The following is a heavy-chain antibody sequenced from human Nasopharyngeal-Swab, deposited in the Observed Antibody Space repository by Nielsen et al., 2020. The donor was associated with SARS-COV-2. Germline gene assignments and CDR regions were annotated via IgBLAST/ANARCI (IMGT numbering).Heavy chain of an antibody. CDR3: ARETIPYDSSGFDAFDI. D-gene: IGHD3-22*01. J-gene: IGHJ3*02. V-gene: IGHV4-31*02. Sequence: WIRQPPGKGLEWIGYIYYSGSTYYNPSLKSRVTISVDTSKNQFSLKLSSVTAADTAVYYCARETIPYDSSGFDAFDIWDQGTMVTVSS. CDR2: IYYSGST.